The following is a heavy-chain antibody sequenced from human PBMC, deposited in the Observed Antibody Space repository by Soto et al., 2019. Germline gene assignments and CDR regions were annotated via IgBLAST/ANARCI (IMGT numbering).Heavy chain of an antibody. J-gene: IGHJ4*02. CDR1: GFTFSDCA. D-gene: IGHD6-19*01. V-gene: IGHV3-23*01. CDR2: ISGTGHST. Sequence: GSLQLSCEASGFTFSDCAMSWVRQAPGKGLEWVSGISGTGHSTFYADSVKDRFTISRDNSKNTVYLQMTSLRAEDTAVYYCAKGNTSGWYFFDYWGQGTLVTVSS. CDR3: AKGNTSGWYFFDY.